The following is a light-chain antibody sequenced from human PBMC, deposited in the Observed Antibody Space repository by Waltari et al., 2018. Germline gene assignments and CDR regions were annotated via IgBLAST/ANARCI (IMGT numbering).Light chain of an antibody. CDR3: ATWDDSLVGRV. Sequence: QSVLTQPPSTSGTPGQMVTISCSGSTSNIGTNTVTWYQQFPGTAPKVLVFANYHRPSGVPDRFSASKSGTSASLVISGLQSEDEGDYFCATWDDSLVGRVFGGGTKLTVL. CDR2: ANY. J-gene: IGLJ2*01. V-gene: IGLV1-44*01. CDR1: TSNIGTNT.